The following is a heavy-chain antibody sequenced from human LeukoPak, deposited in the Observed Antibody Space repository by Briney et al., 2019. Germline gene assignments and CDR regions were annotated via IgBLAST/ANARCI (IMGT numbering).Heavy chain of an antibody. CDR1: GFTFSSYG. V-gene: IGHV3-30*18. CDR2: ISYDGSNK. CDR3: AKDIYCSSTSCYGMDV. D-gene: IGHD2-2*01. J-gene: IGHJ6*02. Sequence: GGSLRLSCAASGFTFSSYGMPWVRQAPGKGLEWVAVISYDGSNKYYADSVKGRFTISRDNSKNTLYLQMNSLRAEDTAVYYCAKDIYCSSTSCYGMDVWGQGTTVTVSS.